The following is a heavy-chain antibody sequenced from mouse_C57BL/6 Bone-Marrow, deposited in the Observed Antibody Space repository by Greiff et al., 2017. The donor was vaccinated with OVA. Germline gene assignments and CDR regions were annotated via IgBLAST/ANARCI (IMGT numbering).Heavy chain of an antibody. Sequence: VQLQQPGAELVKPGASVKMSCKASGYTFTSYWITWVKQRPGQGLEWIGDIYPGSGSTNYNEKFKSKATLSVDTSSSTAYMQLSSLTSEDSAVYYCASRPLRGSAMDYWGQGTSVTVSS. CDR1: GYTFTSYW. CDR2: IYPGSGST. J-gene: IGHJ4*01. CDR3: ASRPLRGSAMDY. V-gene: IGHV1-55*01.